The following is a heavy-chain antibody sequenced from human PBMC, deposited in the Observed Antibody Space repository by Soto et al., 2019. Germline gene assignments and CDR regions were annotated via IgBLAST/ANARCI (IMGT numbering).Heavy chain of an antibody. Sequence: LTCTVSGDSLRRYFWNWIRQPPGKGLEWMAYIHFGGSTNYNPSLKSRVTMSVDTSKNQFSLRLASVAAADTAIYYCSRSDYDEFDYCGQGGLVTVSS. CDR3: SRSDYDEFDY. CDR2: IHFGGST. J-gene: IGHJ4*02. CDR1: GDSLRRYF. V-gene: IGHV4-59*01. D-gene: IGHD4-17*01.